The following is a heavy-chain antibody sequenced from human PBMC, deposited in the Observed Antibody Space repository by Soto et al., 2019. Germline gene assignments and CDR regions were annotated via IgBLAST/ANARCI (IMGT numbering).Heavy chain of an antibody. Sequence: QVQLVESGGGLVKPGGSLRLSCAASGFIFSDYYMTWIRQTPGKGLEWVSYISSSGSTIYYADSMKGRFTISRDNAKNSLYLQMNSLRAEDTAVYYCARDPREYYFDYWGQGTLVTVSS. CDR1: GFIFSDYY. CDR3: ARDPREYYFDY. CDR2: ISSSGSTI. J-gene: IGHJ4*02. V-gene: IGHV3-11*01.